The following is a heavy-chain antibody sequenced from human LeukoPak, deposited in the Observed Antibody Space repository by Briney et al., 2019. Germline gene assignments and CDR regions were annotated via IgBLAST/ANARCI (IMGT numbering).Heavy chain of an antibody. CDR1: GGSISSYY. D-gene: IGHD3-10*01. Sequence: PSETLSLTCTVSGGSISSYYRSWIRQPPGKGLEWIGYIYYSGSTNYNPSLKSRVTISVDTSKNQFSLKLSSVTAADTAVYYCARDQYLDYYGSGSDNYYYYMDVWGKGTTVTVSS. CDR2: IYYSGST. CDR3: ARDQYLDYYGSGSDNYYYYMDV. J-gene: IGHJ6*03. V-gene: IGHV4-59*01.